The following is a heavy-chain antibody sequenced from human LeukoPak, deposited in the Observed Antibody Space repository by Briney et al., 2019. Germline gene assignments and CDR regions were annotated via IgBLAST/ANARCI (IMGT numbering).Heavy chain of an antibody. CDR3: ARRLHSGDYGNPDY. V-gene: IGHV4-39*01. J-gene: IGHJ4*02. Sequence: SETLSLTCTVSGGSISSSSTYYWGWIRQPPGKGLEWIGSIYYTGNTYCNPSLKSRVTISVDTSKNQFSLKLSSVTAADTAVYYCARRLHSGDYGNPDYWGQGTLVTVSS. CDR1: GGSISSSSTYY. CDR2: IYYTGNT. D-gene: IGHD1-26*01.